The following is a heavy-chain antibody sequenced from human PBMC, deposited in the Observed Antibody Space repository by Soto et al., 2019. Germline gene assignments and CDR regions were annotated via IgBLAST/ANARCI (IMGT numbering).Heavy chain of an antibody. J-gene: IGHJ6*02. D-gene: IGHD3-10*01. CDR3: ARAIPRSLWFGTWDGMDV. V-gene: IGHV1-8*01. Sequence: QVQLVQSGAEVKKPGASVKVSCKASGYTFTSYDINWVRQATGQGLEWMGWMNPNSGNTGYAQKFQGRVTMTRNTSISTAYMELSSLRSEDTAVYDCARAIPRSLWFGTWDGMDVWGQGTTVPVSS. CDR1: GYTFTSYD. CDR2: MNPNSGNT.